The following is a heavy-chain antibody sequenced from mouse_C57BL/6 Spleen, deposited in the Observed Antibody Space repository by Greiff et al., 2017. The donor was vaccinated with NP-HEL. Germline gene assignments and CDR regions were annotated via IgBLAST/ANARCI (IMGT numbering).Heavy chain of an antibody. CDR1: GYAFTNYL. CDR3: ARSTMITRGFAY. CDR2: INPGSGGT. V-gene: IGHV1-54*01. J-gene: IGHJ3*01. D-gene: IGHD2-4*01. Sequence: QVQLQQSGAELVRPGTSVKVSCKASGYAFTNYLIEWVKQRPGQGLEWIGVINPGSGGTNYNEKFKGKATLTADKSSSTAYMQLSSLTSEDSAVYFCARSTMITRGFAYWGQGTLVTVSA.